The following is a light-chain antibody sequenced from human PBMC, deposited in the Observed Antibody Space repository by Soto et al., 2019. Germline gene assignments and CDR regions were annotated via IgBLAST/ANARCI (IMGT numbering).Light chain of an antibody. CDR3: ATWDDSLSGGGV. J-gene: IGLJ3*02. Sequence: QSLLTQPPSASGTPGQRVTISCSGSSSNIGSDYVYWYQHLPGTAPKLLIYRNNQRPSGVPDRFSGSKSGTSASLAISGLRSEDEADYYCATWDDSLSGGGVFGGGTKLTVL. CDR2: RNN. V-gene: IGLV1-47*01. CDR1: SSNIGSDY.